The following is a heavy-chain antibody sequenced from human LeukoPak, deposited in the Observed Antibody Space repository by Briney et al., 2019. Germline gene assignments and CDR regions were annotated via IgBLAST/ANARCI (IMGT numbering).Heavy chain of an antibody. V-gene: IGHV4-34*01. D-gene: IGHD2-21*02. CDR1: GGSFSGYY. J-gene: IGHJ4*02. CDR3: ARGLGARVTTDY. Sequence: SETLSLTCAVYGGSFSGYYWSWIRQPPGKGLEWIGEINHSGSTNYNPSLKSRVTISVDTSKNQFSLKLSSVTAADTAVYYCARGLGARVTTDYWGQGTLVTVSS. CDR2: INHSGST.